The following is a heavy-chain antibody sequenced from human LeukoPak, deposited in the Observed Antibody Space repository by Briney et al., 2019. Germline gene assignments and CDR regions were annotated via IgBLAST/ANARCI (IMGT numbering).Heavy chain of an antibody. CDR1: GGSIRSSYYY. CDR3: ARAGDTGNFDY. J-gene: IGHJ4*02. D-gene: IGHD3-10*01. CDR2: IYYSGST. V-gene: IGHV4-61*05. Sequence: SETLSLTCTVSGGSIRSSYYYWGWIRQPPGKGLEWIGYIYYSGSTNYNPSLKSRVTISVDTSKNQFSLKLSSVTAADTAVYYCARAGDTGNFDYWGQGTLVTVSS.